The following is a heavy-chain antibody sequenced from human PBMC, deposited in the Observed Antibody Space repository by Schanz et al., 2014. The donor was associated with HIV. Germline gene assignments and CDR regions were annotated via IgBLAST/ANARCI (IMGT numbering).Heavy chain of an antibody. Sequence: EVHLVESGGGLIKPGRSLRLSCTASGFTFGDYAMSWFRQAPGKGLEWVSSISESGGRSYYADSVNGRFTISRDNSKNTLYLQMTTLRTEDTAVYYCAKVVRFAMVTAPYYFDSWGQGTLVTVSS. CDR1: GFTFGDYA. CDR3: AKVVRFAMVTAPYYFDS. D-gene: IGHD2-15*01. J-gene: IGHJ4*02. V-gene: IGHV3-23*04. CDR2: ISESGGRS.